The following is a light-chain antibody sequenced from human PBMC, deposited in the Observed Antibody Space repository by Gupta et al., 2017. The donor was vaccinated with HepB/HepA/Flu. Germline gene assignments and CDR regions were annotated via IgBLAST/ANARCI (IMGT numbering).Light chain of an antibody. CDR2: QDS. CDR1: KLVDNY. V-gene: IGLV3-1*01. J-gene: IGLJ2*01. CDR3: QAWDSSIVV. Sequence: SYALTQPPSLSVYPGQTASITCSGDKLVDNYACWYQQKPGQSPVLVIYQDSRRPSGIPGRFSGSNSGNTATLTISGTQAMDEADYYCQAWDSSIVVFGGGTKLTVL.